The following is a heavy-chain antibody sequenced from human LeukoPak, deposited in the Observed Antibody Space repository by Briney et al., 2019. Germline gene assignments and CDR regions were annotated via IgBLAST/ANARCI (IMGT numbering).Heavy chain of an antibody. D-gene: IGHD3-10*01. V-gene: IGHV3-66*01. CDR1: GFTVSSNY. CDR2: IYSGGST. CDR3: AAITMVRGWVFDY. Sequence: PGGSLRLLCAASGFTVSSNYMSWVRQAPGKGLEWVSVIYSGGSTYYADSVKGRFTISRDNSKNTLYLQMNSLRAEDTAVYYCAAITMVRGWVFDYWGQGTLVTVSS. J-gene: IGHJ4*02.